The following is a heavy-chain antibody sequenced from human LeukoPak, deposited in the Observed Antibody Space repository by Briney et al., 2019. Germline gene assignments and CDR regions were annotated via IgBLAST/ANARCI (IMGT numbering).Heavy chain of an antibody. V-gene: IGHV3-23*01. CDR2: ISGSGGST. CDR3: ARMSGRHYYDSSGSQS. CDR1: GFTFSSYG. Sequence: GGSLRLSCAASGFTFSSYGMSWVRQAPGKGLEWVSAISGSGGSTYYADSVKGRFTISRDNSKNTLYLQMNSLRVEDTAVYYCARMSGRHYYDSSGSQSWGQGTMVTVSS. D-gene: IGHD3-22*01. J-gene: IGHJ3*01.